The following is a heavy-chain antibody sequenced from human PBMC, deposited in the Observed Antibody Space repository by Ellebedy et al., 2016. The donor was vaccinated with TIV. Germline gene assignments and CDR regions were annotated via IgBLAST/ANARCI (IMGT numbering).Heavy chain of an antibody. J-gene: IGHJ4*02. CDR2: INPSGGST. Sequence: ASVKVSCKTSGYTFTSYYMHWVRQAPGQGLEWMGIINPSGGSTSYAQKLQGRVTMTRDTSTSTVYMEMSSLRSEDTAVYYCARDRGGVGATNGFDYWGQGTLVTVSS. CDR3: ARDRGGVGATNGFDY. D-gene: IGHD1-26*01. V-gene: IGHV1-46*04. CDR1: GYTFTSYY.